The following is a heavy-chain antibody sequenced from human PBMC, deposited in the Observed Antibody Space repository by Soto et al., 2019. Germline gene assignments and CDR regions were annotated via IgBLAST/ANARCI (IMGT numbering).Heavy chain of an antibody. Sequence: PSETLSLTCTVSGGSISSNYWSWIRQPPGKGLEWIAYVFYSGHSDYNPSLKSRVTISVDTSKNQFSLTMTSVTAADTAVYYCATGVATTEWDSWGQGTLVTVS. CDR3: ATGVATTEWDS. D-gene: IGHD5-12*01. CDR1: GGSISSNY. CDR2: VFYSGHS. J-gene: IGHJ4*02. V-gene: IGHV4-59*08.